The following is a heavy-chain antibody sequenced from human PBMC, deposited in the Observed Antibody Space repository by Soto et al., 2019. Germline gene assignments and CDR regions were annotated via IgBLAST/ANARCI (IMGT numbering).Heavy chain of an antibody. J-gene: IGHJ4*02. CDR1: GYSFTSYW. CDR3: ARRATYYDILTGYYNVEYFDY. V-gene: IGHV5-51*01. CDR2: IYPGDSDT. D-gene: IGHD3-9*01. Sequence: PGESLKISCKGFGYSFTSYWIGWVRQMPGKGLEWMGIIYPGDSDTRYSPSFQGQVTISADKSISTAYLQWSSLKASDTAMYYCARRATYYDILTGYYNVEYFDYWGQGTLVTVSS.